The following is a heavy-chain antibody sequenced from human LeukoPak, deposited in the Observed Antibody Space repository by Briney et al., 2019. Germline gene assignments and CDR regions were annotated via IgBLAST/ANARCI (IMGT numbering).Heavy chain of an antibody. J-gene: IGHJ4*02. CDR3: ARVPYYYDSSGYYFDY. D-gene: IGHD3-22*01. Sequence: GGSLRLSCAASGFTFSSYWRSWVRQAPGKGLEWVAHIKQDGSEKYYVDSVKGRFTISRDNAKNSLYLQMNSLRAEDTAVYYCARVPYYYDSSGYYFDYWGQGTLVTVSS. CDR1: GFTFSSYW. CDR2: IKQDGSEK. V-gene: IGHV3-7*04.